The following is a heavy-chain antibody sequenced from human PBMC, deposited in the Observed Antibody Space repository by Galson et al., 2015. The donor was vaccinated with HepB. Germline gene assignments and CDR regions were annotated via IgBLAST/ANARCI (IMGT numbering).Heavy chain of an antibody. V-gene: IGHV5-10-1*01. D-gene: IGHD6-13*01. CDR2: IDPCDSYT. J-gene: IGHJ4*02. CDR1: GYSFTSYW. Sequence: SGAEVKKPGESLRISWAGSGYSFTSYWISWVRQMPGKGLEWMGRIDPCDSYTNYRPSFQGHVTISADKTISTAYLQWSSLKASDTAMYYCARLLQYSSSGRDYWGQGTLVTVSS. CDR3: ARLLQYSSSGRDY.